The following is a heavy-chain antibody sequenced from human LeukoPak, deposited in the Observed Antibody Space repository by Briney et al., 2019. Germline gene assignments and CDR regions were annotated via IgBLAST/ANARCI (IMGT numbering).Heavy chain of an antibody. CDR2: IWYDGSHQ. V-gene: IGHV3-33*08. J-gene: IGHJ5*02. D-gene: IGHD3-10*01. CDR1: GFSFSTYG. Sequence: GGSLRLSRAAYGFSFSTYGMHWVRQAPGKRLESVAVIWYDGSHQYYADSVKGRFTISRDMSNNTLYLQVNNLRVDDTALYYCARDLGLRYGSGAYRFDPWGQGTQVIVSS. CDR3: ARDLGLRYGSGAYRFDP.